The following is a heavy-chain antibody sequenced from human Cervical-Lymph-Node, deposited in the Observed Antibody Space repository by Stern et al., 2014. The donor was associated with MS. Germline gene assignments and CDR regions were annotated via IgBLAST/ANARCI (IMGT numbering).Heavy chain of an antibody. CDR1: GFSFSNHG. CDR2: ISFDGSAN. CDR3: ARERSGWSNPLDF. V-gene: IGHV3-30*03. J-gene: IGHJ4*02. Sequence: VQLVESGGGVVQPGRSLRLSCAASGFSFSNHGMHWVRQAPGKGLDWVAVISFDGSANYHADSVKGRFTISIDNSKNTLYLQMNSLRAEDTAGYYCARERSGWSNPLDFWGQGTLVTVSS. D-gene: IGHD6-19*01.